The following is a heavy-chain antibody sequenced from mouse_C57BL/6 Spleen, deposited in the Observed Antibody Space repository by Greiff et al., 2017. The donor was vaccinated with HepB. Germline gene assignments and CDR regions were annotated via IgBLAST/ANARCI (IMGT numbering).Heavy chain of an antibody. V-gene: IGHV1-69*01. Sequence: QVHVKQPGAELVMPGASVKLSCKASGYTFTSYWMHWVKQRPGQGLEWIGEIDPSDSYTNYNQKFKGKSTLTVDKSSSTAYMQLSSLTSEDSAVYYCASGGYYGSSFFDYWGQGTTLTVSS. CDR2: IDPSDSYT. CDR3: ASGGYYGSSFFDY. J-gene: IGHJ2*01. D-gene: IGHD1-1*01. CDR1: GYTFTSYW.